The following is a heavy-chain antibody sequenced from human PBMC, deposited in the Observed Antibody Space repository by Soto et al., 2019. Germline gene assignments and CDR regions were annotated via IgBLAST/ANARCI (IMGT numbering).Heavy chain of an antibody. CDR1: GYSISGGYY. CDR2: IHHSGTT. D-gene: IGHD1-26*01. V-gene: IGHV4-38-2*02. CDR3: ARDRGSYVATVYFDY. Sequence: SETLSLTCAVSGYSISGGYYWGWIRQSPGKGLEWIANIHHSGTTYYNPSLKSRVTISLDPSKNQVSLKMTSVTAADTAVYYCARDRGSYVATVYFDYWGQGTLVTVSS. J-gene: IGHJ4*02.